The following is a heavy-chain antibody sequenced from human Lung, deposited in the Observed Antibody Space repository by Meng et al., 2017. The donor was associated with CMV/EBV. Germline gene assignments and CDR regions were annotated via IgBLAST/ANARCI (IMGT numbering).Heavy chain of an antibody. D-gene: IGHD2-2*01. Sequence: ASVKVSCKVSGYTLRDLSMHWVRHAPGKGLEWMGGFDPEDGETIYAQNFQGRVTMTEDTRTDTAYMEVGSLTFEDTAVYYCATNSRTREWVYGMDVWGQGTTVTVSS. J-gene: IGHJ6*02. CDR2: FDPEDGET. CDR1: GYTLRDLS. V-gene: IGHV1-24*01. CDR3: ATNSRTREWVYGMDV.